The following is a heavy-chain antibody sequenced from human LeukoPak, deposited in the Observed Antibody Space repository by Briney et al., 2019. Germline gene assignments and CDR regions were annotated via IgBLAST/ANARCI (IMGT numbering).Heavy chain of an antibody. CDR2: ISSSGGAM. J-gene: IGHJ4*02. V-gene: IGHV3-48*01. Sequence: GGSLRLSCAPSGFTFSDYSMNWVRQAPGKGLEWVAYISSSGGAMYYADSVKGRFTISRDNAKNSLYLQVNSLRAEDTAVFYCARDQLVGFWSGYFDYWGQGALVTVSS. CDR3: ARDQLVGFWSGYFDY. D-gene: IGHD3-3*01. CDR1: GFTFSDYS.